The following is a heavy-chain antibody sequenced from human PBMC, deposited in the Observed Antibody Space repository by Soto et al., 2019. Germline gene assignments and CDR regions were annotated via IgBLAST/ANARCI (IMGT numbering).Heavy chain of an antibody. V-gene: IGHV3-48*02. CDR2: ISSSSSTI. CDR1: GFTFSSYS. Sequence: GGSLRLSCAASGFTFSSYSMNWVRQAPGKGLEWVSYISSSSSTIYYADSVKGRFTISRDNAKNSLYLQMNSLRDEDTAVYYCARESYYDSSGYYPNPVQYRGQGTLVTVSS. CDR3: ARESYYDSSGYYPNPVQY. J-gene: IGHJ1*01. D-gene: IGHD3-22*01.